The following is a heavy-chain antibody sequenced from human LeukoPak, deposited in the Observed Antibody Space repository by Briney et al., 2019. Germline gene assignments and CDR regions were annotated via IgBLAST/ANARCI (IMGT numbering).Heavy chain of an antibody. D-gene: IGHD6-13*01. CDR1: GFTFSNYN. V-gene: IGHV3-48*01. CDR2: ITSRSSSI. CDR3: ARDGFISNTWYGFLGF. J-gene: IGHJ4*01. Sequence: GGSLRLSCAASGFTFSNYNMNWVRQAPGKGLEWVSYITSRSSSIYYADSVKGRFTISRDNAQNSLYLQMNSLRADDTAVYYCARDGFISNTWYGFLGFWGQGTLVTVSS.